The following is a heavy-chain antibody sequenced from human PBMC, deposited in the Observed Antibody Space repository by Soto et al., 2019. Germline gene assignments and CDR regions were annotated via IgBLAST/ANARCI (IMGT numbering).Heavy chain of an antibody. Sequence: SVKVSCKASGGTFSSYAISWVRQAPGQGLEWMGGITPIFGTANYAQKFQGRVTITADESTSTAYMELSSLRSEDTAVYYCARDRSLITEHSAVGWFDPWGQGTLVTVSS. V-gene: IGHV1-69*13. CDR3: ARDRSLITEHSAVGWFDP. CDR2: ITPIFGTA. J-gene: IGHJ5*02. D-gene: IGHD1-20*01. CDR1: GGTFSSYA.